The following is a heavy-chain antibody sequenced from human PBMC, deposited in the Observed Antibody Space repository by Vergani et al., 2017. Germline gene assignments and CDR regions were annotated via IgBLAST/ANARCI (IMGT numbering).Heavy chain of an antibody. CDR1: GGSISSGGYY. CDR2: IYYSGST. Sequence: QVQLQESGPGLVKPSQTLSLTCTVSGGSISSGGYYWSWIRQHPGKGLEWIGYIYYSGSTYYNPSLKSRVTISVDTTKNQLSLKLSSVTAADTAVYYCARDGRGFMTSYYYFDYWGQGTLVTVSS. J-gene: IGHJ4*02. D-gene: IGHD3-9*01. CDR3: ARDGRGFMTSYYYFDY. V-gene: IGHV4-31*03.